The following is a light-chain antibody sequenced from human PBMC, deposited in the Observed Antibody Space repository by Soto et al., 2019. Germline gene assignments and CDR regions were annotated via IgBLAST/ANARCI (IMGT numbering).Light chain of an antibody. V-gene: IGKV3-11*01. CDR3: HQRRNWLFS. J-gene: IGKJ3*01. Sequence: EFVLTQSPAILSLSPGEGATLSCRASQSVGNYLAWYQQKPGQAPRLLIYDASNRATGIPARFSGSGYGTDFTLTISSLEREDCAVYYCHQRRNWLFSFGPGTKVDMK. CDR1: QSVGNY. CDR2: DAS.